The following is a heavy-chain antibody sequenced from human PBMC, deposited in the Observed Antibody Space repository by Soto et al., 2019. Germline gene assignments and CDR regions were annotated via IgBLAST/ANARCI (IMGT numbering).Heavy chain of an antibody. V-gene: IGHV3-21*01. CDR1: GFTFSSYS. CDR3: ARSFLQVHSGDSIVVPAANRACDGMDV. D-gene: IGHD2-2*01. J-gene: IGHJ6*02. CDR2: ISSSSGFT. Sequence: GGSLRLSCAASGFTFSSYSMNWVRQAPGKGLEWVSSISSSSGFTYYAGFVKGRFTISRDKAKNSLYLQMNSLRAEDTVVYCCARSFLQVHSGDSIVVPAANRACDGMDVWGQGTTVTVSS.